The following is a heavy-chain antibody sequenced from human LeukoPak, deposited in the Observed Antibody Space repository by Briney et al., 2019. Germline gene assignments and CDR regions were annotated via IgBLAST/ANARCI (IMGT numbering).Heavy chain of an antibody. J-gene: IGHJ4*02. CDR3: TRGIRFLEWLSAY. Sequence: PGGSLRLSCTASGFTFGDYAMSWFRQAPGKGLEWVGFIRCKAYGGTTEYAESVKGRFTISRDDSKSIAYLQMNSLKTEDTAVYYCTRGIRFLEWLSAYWGQGTLVTVSS. CDR2: IRCKAYGGTT. CDR1: GFTFGDYA. V-gene: IGHV3-49*03. D-gene: IGHD3-3*01.